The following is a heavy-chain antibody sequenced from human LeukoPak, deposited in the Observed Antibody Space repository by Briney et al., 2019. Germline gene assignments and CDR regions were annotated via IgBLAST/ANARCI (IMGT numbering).Heavy chain of an antibody. CDR2: IWYDGSNK. CDR1: GFTFSSYG. CDR3: ARGSSSWYYANWFDP. D-gene: IGHD6-13*01. V-gene: IGHV3-33*01. J-gene: IGHJ5*02. Sequence: GGSLGLSCAASGFTFSSYGMPWVRQAPGKGLEWVAVIWYDGSNKYYADSVKGRFTISRDNSKNTLYLQMNSLRAEDTAVYYCARGSSSWYYANWFDPWGQGTLVTVSS.